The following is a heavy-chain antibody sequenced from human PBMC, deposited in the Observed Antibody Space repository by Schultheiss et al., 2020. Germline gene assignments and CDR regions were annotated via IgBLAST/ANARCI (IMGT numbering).Heavy chain of an antibody. CDR2: ISGSGGST. D-gene: IGHD6-13*01. V-gene: IGHV3-23*01. CDR1: GFTFSSYA. J-gene: IGHJ6*02. Sequence: RGSLRLSCAASGFTFSSYAMSWVRQAPGKGLEWVSAISGSGGSTYYADSVKGRFTISRDNSQNTLYLQMNSLRAEDTAVYYCARVLGQQLVGDYYYGMDVWGQGTTVTVSS. CDR3: ARVLGQQLVGDYYYGMDV.